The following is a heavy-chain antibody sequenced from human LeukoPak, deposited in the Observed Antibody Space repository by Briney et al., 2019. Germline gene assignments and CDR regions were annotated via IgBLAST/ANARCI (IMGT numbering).Heavy chain of an antibody. CDR3: ARNGGWGHPWYFDL. V-gene: IGHV4-28*01. CDR2: IYYSGST. Sequence: SDTLSLTCAVSGYSISSSNWWGWIRQPPGKGLAWIGYIYYSGSTYYNPSLKSRVTMSVDTSKNQFSLKLSSVTAVDTAVYYCARNGGWGHPWYFDLWGRGTLVTVSS. CDR1: GYSISSSNW. J-gene: IGHJ2*01. D-gene: IGHD6-19*01.